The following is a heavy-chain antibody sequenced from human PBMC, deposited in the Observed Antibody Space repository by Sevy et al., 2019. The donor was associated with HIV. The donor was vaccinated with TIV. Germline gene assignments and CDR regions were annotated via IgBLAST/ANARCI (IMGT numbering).Heavy chain of an antibody. CDR1: GFIFRDYG. Sequence: GGSLRLSCRTSGFIFRDYGVSWVRQAPGRGLEWLGFIRNKAYNGTTDYAASVQGRFTISRDDSKSVAVLHMASLRTEDTGIYFCTRSTNTIYWGRGTLVTVSS. CDR2: IRNKAYNGTT. D-gene: IGHD3-10*01. J-gene: IGHJ4*02. CDR3: TRSTNTIY. V-gene: IGHV3-49*04.